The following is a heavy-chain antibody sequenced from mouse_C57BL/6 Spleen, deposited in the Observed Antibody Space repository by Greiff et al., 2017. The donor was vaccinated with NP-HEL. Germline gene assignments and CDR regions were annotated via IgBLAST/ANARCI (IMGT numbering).Heavy chain of an antibody. Sequence: EVKLMESGPGLVKPSQSLSLTCSVTGYSITSGYYWNWIRQFPGNKLEWMGYISYDGSNNYNPSLKNRISITRDTSKNQFFLKLNSVTTEDTATYYCARERIYYGNYGVDYWGQGTSVTVSS. V-gene: IGHV3-6*01. CDR3: ARERIYYGNYGVDY. J-gene: IGHJ4*01. CDR1: GYSITSGYY. D-gene: IGHD2-1*01. CDR2: ISYDGSN.